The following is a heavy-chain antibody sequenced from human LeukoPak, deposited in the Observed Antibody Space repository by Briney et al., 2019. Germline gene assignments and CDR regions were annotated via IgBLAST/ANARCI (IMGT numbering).Heavy chain of an antibody. CDR2: IYTSGTI. D-gene: IGHD1-26*01. CDR1: GGSISSYY. V-gene: IGHV4-4*07. CDR3: ARSPNSGTLVRFDP. J-gene: IGHJ5*02. Sequence: SETLSLTCTVSGGSISSYYWSWIRQPAGKGLEWIGRIYTSGTINYNPSLKTRVTMSVDTSKNQFALKLSSVTAADTAVYYCARSPNSGTLVRFDPWGQGTLVTVSS.